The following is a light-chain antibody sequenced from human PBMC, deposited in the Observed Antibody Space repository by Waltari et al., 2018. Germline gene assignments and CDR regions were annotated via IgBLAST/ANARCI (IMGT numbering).Light chain of an antibody. V-gene: IGKV4-1*01. CDR1: QSVLYSSNNKNY. Sequence: DIVMTQSPDSLAGSLGERATINCKSSQSVLYSSNNKNYLSWYQQKPEQPPKLLISWASTRESGVPDRFSGSGSGTDFTLPISSLQAEDVAVYYCQQYYSTLTWTFGQGTKVEIK. CDR2: WAS. J-gene: IGKJ1*01. CDR3: QQYYSTLTWT.